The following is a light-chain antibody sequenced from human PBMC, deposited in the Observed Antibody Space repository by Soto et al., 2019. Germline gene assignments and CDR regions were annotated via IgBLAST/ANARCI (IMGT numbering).Light chain of an antibody. CDR2: EVS. J-gene: IGLJ1*01. V-gene: IGLV2-14*01. CDR1: SSDVCGYNY. Sequence: QPVLTQPASVSGSPGQSITISCTGTSSDVCGYNYVSWYQQHPGKAPKLMIYEVSNRPSGVSNRFSGSKSGNTASLTISGLQAEDEGDYYCSFYTSSRIYYVFGTGTKLTVL. CDR3: SFYTSSRIYYV.